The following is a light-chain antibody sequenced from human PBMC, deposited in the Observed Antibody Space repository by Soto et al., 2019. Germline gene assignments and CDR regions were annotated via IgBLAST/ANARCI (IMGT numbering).Light chain of an antibody. V-gene: IGKV3-11*01. Sequence: IVLTQSPASRSLFPGERATLSCRASQSVSSYLAWYQQKPGQAPRLLIYDASNRATGIPARFSGSGSGTDFTLTISSLEPEDFAVYYCQPRSNWPITFGQGTRLDIK. CDR3: QPRSNWPIT. CDR1: QSVSSY. CDR2: DAS. J-gene: IGKJ5*01.